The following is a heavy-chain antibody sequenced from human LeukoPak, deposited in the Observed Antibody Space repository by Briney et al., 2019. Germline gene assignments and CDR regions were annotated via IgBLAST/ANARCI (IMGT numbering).Heavy chain of an antibody. Sequence: ASVKVSCKASGYTFTGYYMHWVRQAPGQGLEWMGWINPNSGGTNYAQKFQGRVTMTRDTSISTAYMELSRLRSDDTAVYYCARAPRGFCSGGSCFDFWGQGTLVTVSS. CDR2: INPNSGGT. CDR1: GYTFTGYY. CDR3: ARAPRGFCSGGSCFDF. V-gene: IGHV1-2*02. J-gene: IGHJ4*02. D-gene: IGHD2-15*01.